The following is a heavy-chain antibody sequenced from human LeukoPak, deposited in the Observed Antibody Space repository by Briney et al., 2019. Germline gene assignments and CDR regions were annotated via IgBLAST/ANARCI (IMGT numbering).Heavy chain of an antibody. CDR1: GFTLSSYA. CDR2: ISGSGGST. V-gene: IGHV3-23*01. Sequence: GGSLRLSCAASGFTLSSYAMSWVRQAPGKGLEWVSVISGSGGSTYYADSVKGRFTISRDTSKNTLYLQVNSLRAEDTAVYYCARGGGYYPIDYWGQGTLVTVSS. J-gene: IGHJ4*02. CDR3: ARGGGYYPIDY. D-gene: IGHD2-15*01.